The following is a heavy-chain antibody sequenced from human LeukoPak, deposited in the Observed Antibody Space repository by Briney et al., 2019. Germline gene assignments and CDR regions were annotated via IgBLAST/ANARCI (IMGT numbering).Heavy chain of an antibody. J-gene: IGHJ4*02. CDR3: ARVDGWGYYFDY. CDR1: GGSISSYY. CDR2: IYYSGST. V-gene: IGHV4-59*01. Sequence: PSETLSLTCTVSGGSISSYYWSWIRQPPGKGLEWIGYIYYSGSTNYNPSLKSRVTISVDTSKNQFSLKLSSVTAADTAAYYCARVDGWGYYFDYWGQGTLVTVSS. D-gene: IGHD6-19*01.